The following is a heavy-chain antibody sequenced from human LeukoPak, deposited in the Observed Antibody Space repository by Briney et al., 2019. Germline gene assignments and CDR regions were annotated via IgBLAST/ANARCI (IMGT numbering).Heavy chain of an antibody. J-gene: IGHJ1*01. CDR2: ISSSSSTI. D-gene: IGHD3-16*02. Sequence: GGSLRLSCAASGFTFSSYSTNWVRQAPGKGLEWVSYISSSSSTIYYADSVKGRFTISRDNAKNSLYLQMNSLRAEDTAVYYCARGSMITFGGVIVPEYFQHWGQGTLVTVSS. CDR3: ARGSMITFGGVIVPEYFQH. V-gene: IGHV3-48*01. CDR1: GFTFSSYS.